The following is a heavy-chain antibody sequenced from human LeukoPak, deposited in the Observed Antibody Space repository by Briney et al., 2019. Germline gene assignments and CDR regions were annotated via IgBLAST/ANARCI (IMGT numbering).Heavy chain of an antibody. CDR1: GFTVSSNY. V-gene: IGHV3-53*01. CDR2: IYSGGST. Sequence: PGGSLRLSCAASGFTVSSNYMSWVRQDPGKGLEWVLVIYSGGSTYYTDSVKGRFSISRDNSKNTLYLQMNSLRAEDTAVYYCAKRPLAVAAVDYWGQGTLVTVSS. CDR3: AKRPLAVAAVDY. D-gene: IGHD6-19*01. J-gene: IGHJ4*02.